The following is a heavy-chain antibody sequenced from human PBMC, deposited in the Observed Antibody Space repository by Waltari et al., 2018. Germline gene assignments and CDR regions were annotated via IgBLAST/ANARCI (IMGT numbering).Heavy chain of an antibody. V-gene: IGHV4-34*01. CDR3: ARQLTGDRGYFDL. Sequence: QVQLDQWGAGLWKPSETLSLTCAVYGGSFSGYYWSWNRQPPGKGLEWIGEINYSGYTNYNPSLKSRVTISLDTSKNQFSLNLNSVTAADTALYFCARQLTGDRGYFDLWGRGTLVTVSS. CDR1: GGSFSGYY. J-gene: IGHJ2*01. CDR2: INYSGYT. D-gene: IGHD3-9*01.